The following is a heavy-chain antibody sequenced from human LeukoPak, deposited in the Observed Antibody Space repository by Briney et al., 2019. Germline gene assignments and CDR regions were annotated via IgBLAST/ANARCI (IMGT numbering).Heavy chain of an antibody. J-gene: IGHJ5*02. CDR3: ARDRVIGIAAAGKRNWFDP. Sequence: SETLSLTCTVSGGSISSSSYYWGWIRQPPGKGLEWIGSIYYSGSTYYNPSLKSRVTISVDTSKNQFSLKLSSVTAADTAVYYCARDRVIGIAAAGKRNWFDPWGQGTLVTVSS. D-gene: IGHD6-13*01. CDR1: GGSISSSSYY. V-gene: IGHV4-39*02. CDR2: IYYSGST.